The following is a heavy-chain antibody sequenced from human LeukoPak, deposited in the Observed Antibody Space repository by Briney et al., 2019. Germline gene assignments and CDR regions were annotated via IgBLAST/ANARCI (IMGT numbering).Heavy chain of an antibody. CDR1: GFTFSSYA. CDR3: AKVRASGLIYFDY. J-gene: IGHJ4*02. V-gene: IGHV3-23*01. D-gene: IGHD3-16*01. CDR2: ISGSGGST. Sequence: GGSLRLSCAASGFTFSSYAINWVRQAPGKGLEWVSGISGSGGSTYYADSVKGRFTISRDNSKNTLYLQINSLRADDTAVYYCAKVRASGLIYFDYWGQGTLVTVSS.